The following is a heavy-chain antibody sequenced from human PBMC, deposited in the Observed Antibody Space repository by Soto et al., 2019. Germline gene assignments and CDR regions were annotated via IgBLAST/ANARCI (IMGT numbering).Heavy chain of an antibody. CDR1: GGSFSGYY. CDR2: ISDSGST. Sequence: QVQLQQWGAGLLKPSETLSLTCAVSGGSFSGYYWSWIRQPPGKGLEWIGEISDSGSTHYNPTLKSRVTISAATSKGQFSLKVASVTAADTALYYCARGRGWHSIDFYYGMDVWGQGTTVTVSS. D-gene: IGHD3-22*01. J-gene: IGHJ6*02. CDR3: ARGRGWHSIDFYYGMDV. V-gene: IGHV4-34*02.